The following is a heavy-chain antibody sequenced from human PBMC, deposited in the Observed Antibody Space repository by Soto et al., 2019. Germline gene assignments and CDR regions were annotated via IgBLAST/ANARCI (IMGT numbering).Heavy chain of an antibody. CDR3: ARFGFSSQDDAFDI. CDR1: GFTFISYS. J-gene: IGHJ3*02. V-gene: IGHV3-48*02. CDR2: ISSSSSTI. D-gene: IGHD3-10*01. Sequence: PWGSLRLSCAASGFTFISYSMNFFRHSPGKGLEWVSYISSSSSTIYYADSVKGRFTISRDNTKNSLYLQMNSLRDEDTAVYYCARFGFSSQDDAFDIWGQGTMVTVSS.